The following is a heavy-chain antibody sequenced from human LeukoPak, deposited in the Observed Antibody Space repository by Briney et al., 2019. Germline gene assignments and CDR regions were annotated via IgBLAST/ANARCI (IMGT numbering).Heavy chain of an antibody. Sequence: SETLSLTCTVSGGSISSHYWSWIRQPPGKGLEWIGYIYYSGSTNYNPSLKSRVTISVDMSKNQFSLKLSSVTAADTAVYYCARGTGSGIDYWGQGTLVTVSS. V-gene: IGHV4-59*11. CDR3: ARGTGSGIDY. J-gene: IGHJ4*02. CDR1: GGSISSHY. CDR2: IYYSGST. D-gene: IGHD3-10*01.